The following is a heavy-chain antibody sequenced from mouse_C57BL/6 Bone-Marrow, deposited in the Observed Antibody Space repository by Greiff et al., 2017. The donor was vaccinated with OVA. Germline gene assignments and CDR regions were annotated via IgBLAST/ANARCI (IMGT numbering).Heavy chain of an antibody. J-gene: IGHJ1*03. V-gene: IGHV3-1*01. CDR2: ISYSGST. CDR1: GYSITSGYD. CDR3: ARGSGTGYFDV. Sequence: VQLQQSGTGMVKPSQSLSLTCTVTGYSITSGYDWHWIRHFPGNKLEWMGYISYSGSTYYNPSLKSRISITHDTSKNHFFLKLNSVNTEDTATYYCARGSGTGYFDVWGTGTTVTVSS. D-gene: IGHD4-1*01.